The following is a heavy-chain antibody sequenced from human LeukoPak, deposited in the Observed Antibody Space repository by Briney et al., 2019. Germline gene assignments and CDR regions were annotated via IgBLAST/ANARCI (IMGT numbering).Heavy chain of an antibody. CDR2: IKENGIEQ. CDR3: ARGPGDFDASDI. Sequence: PGGSLRLSCEASGFSFSNYWMSRVRQAPGKGPEWLAHIKENGIEQYYADSVKGRFTISRDNVKQSLCLQMNSLRVEDTAVYYCARGPGDFDASDIWGQGTMVTVSS. D-gene: IGHD1-14*01. V-gene: IGHV3-7*01. CDR1: GFSFSNYW. J-gene: IGHJ3*02.